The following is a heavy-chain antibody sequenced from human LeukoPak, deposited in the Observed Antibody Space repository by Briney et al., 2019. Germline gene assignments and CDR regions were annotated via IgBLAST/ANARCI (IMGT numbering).Heavy chain of an antibody. D-gene: IGHD4-17*01. V-gene: IGHV1-69*13. CDR3: ARAETDYGDYGFDY. J-gene: IGHJ4*02. CDR1: GGTFSSYA. CDR2: IIPIFGTA. Sequence: RASVKVSCTASGGTFSSYAISWVRQAPGQGLEWMGGIIPIFGTANYAQKFQGRVTITADESTSTAYMELSSLRSEDTAVYYCARAETDYGDYGFDYWGQGTLVTVSS.